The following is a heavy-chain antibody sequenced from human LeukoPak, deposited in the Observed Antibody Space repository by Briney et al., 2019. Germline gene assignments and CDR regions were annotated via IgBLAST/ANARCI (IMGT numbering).Heavy chain of an antibody. CDR2: MYYSGST. CDR3: ARAGDSSGYYSPYYYYYMDV. J-gene: IGHJ6*03. D-gene: IGHD3-22*01. CDR1: GDSISSYY. Sequence: SETLSLTCTVSGDSISSYYWSWIRQPPGKGLEWIGYMYYSGSTNYNPSLKSRVTISVDTSKNQFSLRLNSVTAADTAVYYCARAGDSSGYYSPYYYYYMDVWGKGTTVTVSS. V-gene: IGHV4-59*01.